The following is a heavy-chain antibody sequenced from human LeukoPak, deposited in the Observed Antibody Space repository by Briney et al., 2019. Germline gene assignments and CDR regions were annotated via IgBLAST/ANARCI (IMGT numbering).Heavy chain of an antibody. CDR3: ERRRYDYIWGSYSGSIDY. D-gene: IGHD3-16*01. V-gene: IGHV4-39*01. CDR1: GGSISSSSYY. J-gene: IGHJ4*02. Sequence: PSETLSLTCTVSGGSISSSSYYWGWIRQPPGKGLEWIGSIYYSGSTYYNPSLKSRVTISVDTSKNQFSLKLSSVTAADTAVYYCERRRYDYIWGSYSGSIDYWGQGTLVTVSS. CDR2: IYYSGST.